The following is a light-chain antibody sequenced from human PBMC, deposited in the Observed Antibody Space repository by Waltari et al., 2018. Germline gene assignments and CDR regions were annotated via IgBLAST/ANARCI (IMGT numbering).Light chain of an antibody. CDR2: DAS. V-gene: IGKV3-11*01. CDR3: QQRSNWPYT. J-gene: IGKJ2*01. Sequence: DIVLTQSPATLSLSPGERATLSCRASQSVSSYLAWYQLKPGQAPRLLIYDASNRATGIPARFSGSGSGTDFTLTISSLEPEDFAVYYCQQRSNWPYTFGQGTKLEIK. CDR1: QSVSSY.